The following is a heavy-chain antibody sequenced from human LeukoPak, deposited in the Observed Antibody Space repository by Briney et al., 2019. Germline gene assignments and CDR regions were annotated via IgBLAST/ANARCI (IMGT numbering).Heavy chain of an antibody. D-gene: IGHD6-13*01. V-gene: IGHV3-20*01. J-gene: IGHJ4*02. CDR3: ARDGDSSSWTEFDY. Sequence: SGGSQRLSCAASGFKFSDHYIDWVRQAPGKGLEWVSGINWNGGSTGYADSVKGRFTISRDNAKNSLYLQMNSLRAEDTALYHCARDGDSSSWTEFDYWGQGTLVTVSS. CDR1: GFKFSDHY. CDR2: INWNGGST.